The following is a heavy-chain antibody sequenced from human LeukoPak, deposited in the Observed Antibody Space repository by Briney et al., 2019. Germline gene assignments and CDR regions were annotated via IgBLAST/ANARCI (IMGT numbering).Heavy chain of an antibody. Sequence: GGSLRLSCAASGFTFNLYSMDWVRQAPGKGLEWVSYISSSSSTIYYADSVKGRFTISRDNAKNSLYLQMNSLRDEDTAVYYCARDLSATYYFDFWGQGTPVTVSS. J-gene: IGHJ4*02. CDR1: GFTFNLYS. CDR2: ISSSSSTI. V-gene: IGHV3-48*02. CDR3: ARDLSATYYFDF. D-gene: IGHD6-25*01.